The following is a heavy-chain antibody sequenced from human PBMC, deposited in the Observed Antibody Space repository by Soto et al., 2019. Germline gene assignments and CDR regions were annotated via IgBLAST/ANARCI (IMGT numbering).Heavy chain of an antibody. CDR2: IYPGDSDT. J-gene: IGHJ6*02. CDR3: AASIFYYGMDV. Sequence: GESQAISWMVSGYAFTNCWIGWGRQMPGKGLEWMGIIYPGDSDTKYNPSFQGQVTISADKSITTTYLQWSSLKASDTAIYYCAASIFYYGMDVWGQGNTVNVS. V-gene: IGHV5-51*01. CDR1: GYAFTNCW.